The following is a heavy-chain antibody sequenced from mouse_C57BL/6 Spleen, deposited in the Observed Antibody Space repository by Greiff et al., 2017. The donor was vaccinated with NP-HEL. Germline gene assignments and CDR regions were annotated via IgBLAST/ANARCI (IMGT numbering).Heavy chain of an antibody. CDR1: GFTFSSYA. V-gene: IGHV5-4*01. D-gene: IGHD1-1*01. CDR3: ARAITTVVATGYFDY. Sequence: EVQRVESGGGLVKPGGSLKLSCAASGFTFSSYAMSWVRQTPEKRLEWVATISDGGSYTYYPDNVKGRFTISRDNAKNNLYLQMSHLKSEDTAMYYCARAITTVVATGYFDYWGQGTTLTVSS. J-gene: IGHJ2*01. CDR2: ISDGGSYT.